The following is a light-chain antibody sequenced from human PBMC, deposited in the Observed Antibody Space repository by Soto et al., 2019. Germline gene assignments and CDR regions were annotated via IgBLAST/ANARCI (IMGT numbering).Light chain of an antibody. V-gene: IGKV4-1*01. Sequence: DIVMTQSPDSLAVSLGERATINCKSSQSVLYSSNNKNSLAWYQQKPGQAPRLLIYVASTRAPGIPARFSGSGSGTEFTLTISSLQSEDFAVYYCQQYNNWPITFGRGTRLEIK. CDR1: QSVLYSSNNKNS. CDR2: VAS. J-gene: IGKJ5*01. CDR3: QQYNNWPIT.